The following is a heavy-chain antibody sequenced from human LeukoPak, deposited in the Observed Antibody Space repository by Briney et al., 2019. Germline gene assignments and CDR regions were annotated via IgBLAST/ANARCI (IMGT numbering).Heavy chain of an antibody. J-gene: IGHJ6*03. CDR3: GRAITIFDYYYMDV. CDR2: MNPKSGNT. V-gene: IGHV1-8*01. CDR1: GDTFTTYD. Sequence: ASVKVSCKASGDTFTTYDINWVRQAPGQGLEWMGWMNPKSGNTVYAQKFQGRVIMTRDTFKSTAYMELSSLRSEDTAVYYCGRAITIFDYYYMDVWGKGSTVTVSS. D-gene: IGHD3-3*01.